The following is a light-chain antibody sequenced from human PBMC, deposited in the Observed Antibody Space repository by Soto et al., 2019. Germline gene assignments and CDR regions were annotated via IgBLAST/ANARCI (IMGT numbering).Light chain of an antibody. CDR3: SSFTTSSTLV. J-gene: IGLJ3*02. CDR1: SSDVGYYNR. V-gene: IGLV2-18*02. Sequence: QSALTQPPSVSGSPGQSVTLSYTGTSSDVGYYNRVSWYQQPPGTAPKLMIYEVSNRPSGVPDRFSGSKSGNTASLTISGLQAEDEADYYCSSFTTSSTLVFGGGTKLTVL. CDR2: EVS.